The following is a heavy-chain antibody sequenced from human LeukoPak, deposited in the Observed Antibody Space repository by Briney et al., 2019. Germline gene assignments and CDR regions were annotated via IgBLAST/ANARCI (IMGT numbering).Heavy chain of an antibody. CDR3: TTDGWAYGEHFDY. CDR2: ILSQADGGTV. CDR1: GFTFSSYA. D-gene: IGHD4-17*01. J-gene: IGHJ4*02. V-gene: IGHV3-15*01. Sequence: PGGSLRLSCAASGFTFSSYAMSWVRQTPGKGLEWVGRILSQADGGTVEYGSFVEGRFTISRDDSKSTTYLQMDTLKTEDTGVYYCTTDGWAYGEHFDYWGQGTRVIVSS.